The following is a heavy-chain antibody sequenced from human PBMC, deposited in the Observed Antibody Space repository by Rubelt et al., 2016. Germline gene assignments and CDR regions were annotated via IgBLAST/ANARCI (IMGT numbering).Heavy chain of an antibody. J-gene: IGHJ4*02. Sequence: QVQLVQSGAEVKKPGASVKVSCKASGYTFTGYYMHWLRQAPGQGLEWVGRINPNSGGTNYAQKFQGRVTMTRDTSITTAYMELSRLRSDDTAVCYCARESSSGWYIDYWGQGTLVTVSS. D-gene: IGHD6-19*01. V-gene: IGHV1-2*06. CDR2: INPNSGGT. CDR3: ARESSSGWYIDY. CDR1: GYTFTGYY.